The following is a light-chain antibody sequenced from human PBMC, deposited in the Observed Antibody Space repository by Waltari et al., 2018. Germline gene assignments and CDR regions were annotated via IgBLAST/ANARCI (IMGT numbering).Light chain of an antibody. V-gene: IGKV1-5*03. Sequence: DIQMTQSPSTLSASVGDRVTITCRARQSVGTWLAWFQQIPGRAPKVLIYRASNSESGGPCRFSGSGSGTDFTLTISSLQPDDFATYYCQQYNSNPWTVGQGTKVEIK. CDR3: QQYNSNPWT. CDR1: QSVGTW. CDR2: RAS. J-gene: IGKJ1*01.